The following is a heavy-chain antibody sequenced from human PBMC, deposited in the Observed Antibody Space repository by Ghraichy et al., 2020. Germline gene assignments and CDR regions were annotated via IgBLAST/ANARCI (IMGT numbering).Heavy chain of an antibody. D-gene: IGHD2-21*01. V-gene: IGHV3-23*01. CDR1: GFTFPTYA. CDR2: IGATGGGT. Sequence: GGSLRLSCAASGFTFPTYAMSWVRQAPGKGLEWVSSIGATGGGTFYADSVKGRFTISRDNSKNTLYLRMNGLRAEDTAIYKCAKYRVYSGHDLGFDSWGQGTLVTVSS. CDR3: AKYRVYSGHDLGFDS. J-gene: IGHJ4*02.